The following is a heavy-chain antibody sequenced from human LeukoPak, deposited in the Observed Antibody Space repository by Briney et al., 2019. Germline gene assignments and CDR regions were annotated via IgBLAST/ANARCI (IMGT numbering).Heavy chain of an antibody. CDR2: IYYSGST. CDR1: GGSISSYY. CDR3: ARADYGDYRAFDI. D-gene: IGHD4-17*01. Sequence: SETLSLTCTVSGGSISSYYWSWIRQPPGKGLEWIGYIYYSGSTNYNPSLKSRVTISVDTSKNQFSLKLSSVTAADTAVYYCARADYGDYRAFDIRGQGTMVTVSS. J-gene: IGHJ3*02. V-gene: IGHV4-59*01.